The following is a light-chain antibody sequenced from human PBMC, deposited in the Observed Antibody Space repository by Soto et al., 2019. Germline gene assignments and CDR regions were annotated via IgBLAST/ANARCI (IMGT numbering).Light chain of an antibody. V-gene: IGLV2-8*01. CDR1: KSDIGVYDF. J-gene: IGLJ1*01. Sequence: QSVLTQPPSASGSPGQSVTISCTGTKSDIGVYDFVSWYQHHPGKAPRLIIYEVVQRPSGVPDRFSGSKSGNTASLTVSGLQAADEADYFCKSYAGSAYVFGIGTKVTVL. CDR3: KSYAGSAYV. CDR2: EVV.